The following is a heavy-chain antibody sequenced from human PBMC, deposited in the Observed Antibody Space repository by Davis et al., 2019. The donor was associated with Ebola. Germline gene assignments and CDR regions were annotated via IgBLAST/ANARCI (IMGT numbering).Heavy chain of an antibody. V-gene: IGHV5-51*01. CDR1: GYSFTSYW. Sequence: GESLKISCKGSGYSFTSYWIGWVRQMPGKGLEWMGIIYPGDSDTRYSPSFQGQVTISADKSISTAYLQWSSLKASDTAMYYCARHLRYCTNGVCYLTPFDIWGQGTMVTVSS. CDR3: ARHLRYCTNGVCYLTPFDI. J-gene: IGHJ3*02. D-gene: IGHD2-8*01. CDR2: IYPGDSDT.